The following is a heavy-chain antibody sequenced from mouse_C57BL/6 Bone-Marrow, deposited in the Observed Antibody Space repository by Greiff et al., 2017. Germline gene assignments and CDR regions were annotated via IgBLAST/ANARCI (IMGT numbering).Heavy chain of an antibody. Sequence: QVTLKVCGPGILQPSQTLSLTCSFSGFSLSTFGMGVGWIRQPSGKGLEWLAHIWWDDDKYYNPALKSRLTISKDTSKNQVFLMIANVDTADTATYYCARMWYYCGSRSMDYWGQGPSVTVSS. CDR1: GFSLSTFGMG. D-gene: IGHD1-1*01. CDR2: IWWDDDK. J-gene: IGHJ4*01. V-gene: IGHV8-8*01. CDR3: ARMWYYCGSRSMDY.